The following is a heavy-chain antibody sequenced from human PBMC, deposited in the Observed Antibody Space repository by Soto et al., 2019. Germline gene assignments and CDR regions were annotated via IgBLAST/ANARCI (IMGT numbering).Heavy chain of an antibody. CDR2: ISSGGPTI. D-gene: IGHD4-17*01. CDR1: GFNFNIYA. V-gene: IGHV3-23*01. CDR3: AQMATMTTSAFDF. Sequence: VQLFESGGDLVQPGGSLRLSCTGSGFNFNIYAMTWVRQPPGKGLEWVSAISSGGPTIYYADSVKGRFTISRDNSRNTLYLQMNSLRPDDTAMYYCAQMATMTTSAFDFWGRGTMVTVSS. J-gene: IGHJ3*01.